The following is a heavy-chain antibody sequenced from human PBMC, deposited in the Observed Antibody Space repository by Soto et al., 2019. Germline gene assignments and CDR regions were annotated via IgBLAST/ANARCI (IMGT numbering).Heavy chain of an antibody. CDR1: GASLSSGYYY. V-gene: IGHV4-39*01. J-gene: IGHJ3*02. Sequence: PSETLSLTFSVCGASLSSGYYYMGWIRQPPGKGLEWIGSIHYSESSYFYPPLQRRVNISLDTPQNPISLNLSTVTGAPTAVYSCARSRGPRNRNAFDISGKGTMVTV. CDR2: IHYSESS. CDR3: ARSRGPRNRNAFDI. D-gene: IGHD3-10*01.